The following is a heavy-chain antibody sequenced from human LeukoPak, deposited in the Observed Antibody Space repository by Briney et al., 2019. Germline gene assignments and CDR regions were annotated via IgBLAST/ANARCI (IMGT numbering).Heavy chain of an antibody. V-gene: IGHV4-59*01. D-gene: IGHD4-23*01. J-gene: IGHJ6*02. CDR3: AREPYYGGNSVSYYYGMDV. CDR1: GGSISSYY. CDR2: IYYSGST. Sequence: SETLSLTCAVSGGSISSYYWSWIRQPPGKGLEWIGCIYYSGSTNYNPSLKSRVTISVDTSKNQFSLRLSSVTAADTAVYYCAREPYYGGNSVSYYYGMDVWGQGTTVTVSS.